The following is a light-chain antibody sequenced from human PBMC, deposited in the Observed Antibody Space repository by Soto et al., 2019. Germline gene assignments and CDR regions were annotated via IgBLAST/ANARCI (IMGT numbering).Light chain of an antibody. V-gene: IGKV1-5*03. CDR3: QHYNCYSEA. CDR2: KAS. J-gene: IGKJ1*01. Sequence: DIQMTHSPSTLSGSVGDRVTITCRASQTISSWLAWYQQKPGKAPKLLIYKASTLKGGVPSRCSGSGAGTEVTLTISSLQTDDFAAYYCQHYNCYSEAFGQGTKVELK. CDR1: QTISSW.